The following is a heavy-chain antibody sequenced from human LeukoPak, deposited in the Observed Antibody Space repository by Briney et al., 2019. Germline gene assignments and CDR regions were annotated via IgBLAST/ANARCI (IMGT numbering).Heavy chain of an antibody. CDR1: GGTFSSYA. CDR2: IIPILGIA. J-gene: IGHJ4*02. Sequence: SVKVSCKASGGTFSSYAISWVRQAPGQGLEWMGRIIPILGIANYAQKFQVRVTITADKSTSTAYMELSSMRTEDTGVYYCARDRNYDSSGYSRNHFDYWGQGTLVTVSS. CDR3: ARDRNYDSSGYSRNHFDY. D-gene: IGHD3-22*01. V-gene: IGHV1-69*04.